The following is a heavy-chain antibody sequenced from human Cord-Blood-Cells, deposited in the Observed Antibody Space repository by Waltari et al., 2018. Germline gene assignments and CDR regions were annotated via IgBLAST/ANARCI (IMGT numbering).Heavy chain of an antibody. V-gene: IGHV4-34*01. D-gene: IGHD2-2*01. CDR3: ARGRRDIVVVPAAIWFDP. Sequence: QVQLQQWGAGLLTPSETLSLTCAVYGGSFSGYYWSWIRQPPGKGLEWIGEINHSGSTNYNPSLRSRVTISVDTSNNQFSLMLSSVTAADTAVYYCARGRRDIVVVPAAIWFDPWGQGTLVTVSS. CDR2: INHSGST. CDR1: GGSFSGYY. J-gene: IGHJ5*02.